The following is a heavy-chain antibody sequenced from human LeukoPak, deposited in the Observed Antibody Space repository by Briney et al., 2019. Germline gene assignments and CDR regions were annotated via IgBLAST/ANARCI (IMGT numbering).Heavy chain of an antibody. CDR1: GGSISSSSHY. D-gene: IGHD3-22*01. V-gene: IGHV4-39*07. CDR3: AIYYYDSSGYYYFDY. Sequence: SETLSLTCTVSGGSISSSSHYWGWIRQPPGKGLEWIGSIYYTGSTYYNPSLKSLVTISLDTSKNQFSLKLNSVTAADTAVYYCAIYYYDSSGYYYFDYWGQGSLVTVSS. CDR2: IYYTGST. J-gene: IGHJ4*02.